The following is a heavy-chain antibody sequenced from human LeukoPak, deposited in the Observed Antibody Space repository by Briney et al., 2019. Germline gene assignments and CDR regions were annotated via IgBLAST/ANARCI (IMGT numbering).Heavy chain of an antibody. CDR3: ARANKLGNVVLLFY. CDR2: INPSGGST. V-gene: IGHV1-46*01. J-gene: IGHJ4*02. CDR1: GYTFTNYY. Sequence: GASVKVSCKASGYTFTNYYIHWARQAPGQGLEWMGVINPSGGSTTYAQKFQGRVTMTRDTSTSTVYMELSGLRSEDTAAYYCARANKLGNVVLLFYWGQGTLVTVSS. D-gene: IGHD3-16*01.